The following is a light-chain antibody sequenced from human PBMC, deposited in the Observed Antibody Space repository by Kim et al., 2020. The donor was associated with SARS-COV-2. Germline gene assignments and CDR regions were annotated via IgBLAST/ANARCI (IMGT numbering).Light chain of an antibody. CDR2: KAS. V-gene: IGKV1-5*03. CDR1: QSISGW. Sequence: DIQMTQSPSTLSASVGDRVTITCRASQSISGWLAWYQQKPGKAPKLLIYKASTLESGVPSRFSGSGSGTEFTLTISSLQPDDFGSYYCQQYNSYSWTFGQGTKVDIK. CDR3: QQYNSYSWT. J-gene: IGKJ1*01.